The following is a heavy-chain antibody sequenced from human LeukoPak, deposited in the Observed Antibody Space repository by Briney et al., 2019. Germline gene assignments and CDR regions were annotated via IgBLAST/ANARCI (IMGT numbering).Heavy chain of an antibody. D-gene: IGHD3-10*01. CDR1: GDSVSGNSAA. J-gene: IGHJ4*02. CDR3: ASSYYGRGGFDY. CDR2: TYYRSKWYN. Sequence: SQTLSPTCAISGDSVSGNSAAWNWIRQSPSRGLEWLGRTYYRSKWYNDYAVSVKSRITINPDTSKNQFSLQLNSVTPEDTAVYYCASSYYGRGGFDYWGQGTLVTVSS. V-gene: IGHV6-1*01.